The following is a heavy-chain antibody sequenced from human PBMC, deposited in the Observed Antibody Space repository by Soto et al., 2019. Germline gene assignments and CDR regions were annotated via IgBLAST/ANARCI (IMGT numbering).Heavy chain of an antibody. D-gene: IGHD6-19*01. V-gene: IGHV3-21*06. CDR1: GFTFSSYS. CDR3: ARGGDTSGSWPRY. CDR2: ISSSSTYI. Sequence: GGSLRLSCAASGFTFSSYSLSWFRQSPGKGLEWVSSISSSSTYIYYADSVRGRFTISRDDAKNSLFLQMSSLRVEDTAVYYCARGGDTSGSWPRYWGQGTLVTVSS. J-gene: IGHJ4*01.